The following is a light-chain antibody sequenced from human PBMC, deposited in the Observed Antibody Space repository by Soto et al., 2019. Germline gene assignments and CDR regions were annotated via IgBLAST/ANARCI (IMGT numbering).Light chain of an antibody. CDR1: SSDVGGNKY. CDR2: DVS. CDR3: SAFTGTTYV. Sequence: QSALTQPASVSGSPGQSITISCTGTSSDVGGNKYVSWYQHYPGKAPKLMICDVSNRPSGVSNRFSGSKSGNTASLTISGLQAEDEADYYCSAFTGTTYVFGTRTKVTV. V-gene: IGLV2-14*03. J-gene: IGLJ1*01.